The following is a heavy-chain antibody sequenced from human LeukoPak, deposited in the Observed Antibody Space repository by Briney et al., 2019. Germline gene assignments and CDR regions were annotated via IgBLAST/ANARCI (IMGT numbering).Heavy chain of an antibody. CDR1: GGSISSGSYY. J-gene: IGHJ4*02. D-gene: IGHD5-24*01. Sequence: SQTLSLTCTVSGGSISSGSYYWSWIRQPAGKGKEWIGRSETSGSTNYNPSIKSRVSISVDTSKTQFSLKLSSVTAADTAVYYCARVGSRDGYNYHFDYWGQGTLVTVSS. CDR3: ARVGSRDGYNYHFDY. CDR2: SETSGST. V-gene: IGHV4-61*02.